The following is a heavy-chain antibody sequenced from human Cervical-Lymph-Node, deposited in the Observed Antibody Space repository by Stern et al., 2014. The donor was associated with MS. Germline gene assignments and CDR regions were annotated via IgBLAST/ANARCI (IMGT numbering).Heavy chain of an antibody. CDR3: ARDQPMKNWFDP. J-gene: IGHJ5*02. Sequence: VQLQQSGPGLVKPSQTLSLTCAISGDSVSSNSAAWNWIRQSPSRGLEWLGRTYYRSTWYNDYAQSVESRITINPDTFTKQIYLQLNSVTPEDTAVYYCARDQPMKNWFDPWGQGTLVTVSS. CDR1: GDSVSSNSAA. CDR2: TYYRSTWYN. D-gene: IGHD1-14*01. V-gene: IGHV6-1*01.